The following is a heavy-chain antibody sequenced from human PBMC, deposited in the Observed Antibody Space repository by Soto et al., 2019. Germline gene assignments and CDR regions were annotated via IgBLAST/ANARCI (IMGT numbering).Heavy chain of an antibody. Sequence: QVQLQESGPGLVKPSETLSLTCTVSGGSISGGVHSWSWISQPPGKGLEWIGHIFDSGSTYYNPSLKSRLIISVDTSNNQFSLRLSSVTAADTAVYYCAREIMPLTNDWYFDLWSRGTLVTVSS. CDR2: IFDSGST. CDR1: GGSISGGVHS. V-gene: IGHV4-30-4*01. J-gene: IGHJ2*01. CDR3: AREIMPLTNDWYFDL. D-gene: IGHD2-8*01.